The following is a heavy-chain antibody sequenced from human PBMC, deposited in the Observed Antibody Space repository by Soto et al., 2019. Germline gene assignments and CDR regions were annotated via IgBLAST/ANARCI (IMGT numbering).Heavy chain of an antibody. CDR2: IIPIFGTP. CDR3: ARPFERGYTYGVIY. CDR1: GGTFSSYG. Sequence: QLQLVQSGAEVKKPGSSVKVSCKASGGTFSSYGISWVRQAPGQGLEWMGGIIPIFGTPNYAQQFQGRVTITADEATRTAYMELSTLKSYDTAVYDCARPFERGYTYGVIYGGQGTLFTVSS. J-gene: IGHJ4*02. V-gene: IGHV1-69*01. D-gene: IGHD5-18*01.